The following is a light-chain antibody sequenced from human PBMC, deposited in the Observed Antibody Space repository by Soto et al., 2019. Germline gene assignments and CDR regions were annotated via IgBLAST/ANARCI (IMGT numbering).Light chain of an antibody. Sequence: QSVLTQPPSVSGAPGQRVIISCTGSSSNIGAGYDVHWYQQLPGTAPRLLIYDNNNRPSGVPARFSVSKSDTSASLAITGLQPEDEADYFCAVWDDSLSGVVFGGGTQLTVL. CDR1: SSNIGAGYD. J-gene: IGLJ2*01. CDR3: AVWDDSLSGVV. V-gene: IGLV1-40*01. CDR2: DNN.